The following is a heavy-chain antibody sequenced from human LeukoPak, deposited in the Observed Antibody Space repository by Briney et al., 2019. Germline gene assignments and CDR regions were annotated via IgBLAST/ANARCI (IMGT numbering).Heavy chain of an antibody. J-gene: IGHJ4*02. CDR3: ARDPISGARAFGSY. CDR2: IKQDGSEK. Sequence: GGSLRLSCAASGFTFSSYWMSWVRQAPGKGLEWVANIKQDGSEKYYVDSVKGRFTISRDNAKNSLYLQMNSLRAEDTAVYYCARDPISGARAFGSYWGQGTLVTVSS. CDR1: GFTFSSYW. V-gene: IGHV3-7*01. D-gene: IGHD3-16*01.